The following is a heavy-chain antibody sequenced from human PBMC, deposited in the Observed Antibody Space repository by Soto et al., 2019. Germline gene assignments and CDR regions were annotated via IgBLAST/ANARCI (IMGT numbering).Heavy chain of an antibody. CDR3: AKARPSGGYYYVEALYI. J-gene: IGHJ3*02. D-gene: IGHD3-22*01. CDR2: MSGSGAST. CDR1: GFSFSTDA. V-gene: IGHV3-23*01. Sequence: PGGSLRLYCAASGFSFSTDAMTWVRQAPGKGLEWVSVMSGSGASTDDADSLSGRFTISRDNSKNTLYLQRNNLRAEDTAVYYCAKARPSGGYYYVEALYIWGLGTKVTVSS.